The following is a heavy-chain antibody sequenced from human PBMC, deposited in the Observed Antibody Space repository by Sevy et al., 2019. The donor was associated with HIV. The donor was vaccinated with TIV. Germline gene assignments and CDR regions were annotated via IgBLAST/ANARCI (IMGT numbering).Heavy chain of an antibody. J-gene: IGHJ4*02. CDR3: AKVSPYYSDTYYDFWSGYYPYYFDY. V-gene: IGHV3-23*01. Sequence: GGSLRLSCAASGFTFSDYYMSWIRQAPGKGLEWVSAISGSGGSTYYADSVKGRFTISRDNSKNTLYLQMNSLRAEDTAVYYCAKVSPYYSDTYYDFWSGYYPYYFDYWGQGTLVTVSS. D-gene: IGHD3-3*01. CDR1: GFTFSDYY. CDR2: ISGSGGST.